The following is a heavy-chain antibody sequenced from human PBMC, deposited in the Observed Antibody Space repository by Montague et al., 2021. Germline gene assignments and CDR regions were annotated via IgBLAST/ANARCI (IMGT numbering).Heavy chain of an antibody. V-gene: IGHV6-1*01. J-gene: IGHJ5*02. CDR2: TYYRSKWYN. Sequence: CAISEDSVSSNDATWNWIRQSPSRGLEWLGRTYYRSKWYNEYAISAKSRITVNPDTSKNQFSLLLNSVTPEDTAVYYCARGWQKRFDPWGQGTLVTVSS. CDR1: EDSVSSNDAT. CDR3: ARGWQKRFDP. D-gene: IGHD5-24*01.